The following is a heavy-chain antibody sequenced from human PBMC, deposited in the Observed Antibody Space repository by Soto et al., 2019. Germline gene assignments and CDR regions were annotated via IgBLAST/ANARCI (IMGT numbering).Heavy chain of an antibody. CDR1: GGSFSGYY. CDR3: ARGVGYCTFFVCYRPHLDLFYY. CDR2: INHSGST. Sequence: SETLSLTCAVYGGSFSGYYWSWIRQPPGKGLEWIGEINHSGSTNYNPSLKSRVTISVDTSKNQFSLKLSSVTAADTAVYYCARGVGYCTFFVCYRPHLDLFYY. D-gene: IGHD2-8*01. J-gene: IGHJ6*01. V-gene: IGHV4-34*01.